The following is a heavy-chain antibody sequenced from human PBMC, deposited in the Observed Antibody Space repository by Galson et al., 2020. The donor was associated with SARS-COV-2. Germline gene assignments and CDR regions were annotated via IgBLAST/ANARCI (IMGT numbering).Heavy chain of an antibody. D-gene: IGHD6-19*01. V-gene: IGHV4-59*08. CDR2: IYSGGGT. J-gene: IGHJ2*01. CDR1: GGSINTYY. CDR3: ARQEWLPVCYWYFDL. Sequence: ETSETLSLTCTVSGGSINTYYWNWMRQPPGKGLEWIGYIYSGGGTNYNPSLKSRVTMSLDTSKNQFSLKLTSVTVADTAVYYCARQEWLPVCYWYFDLWGRGTLVTVSS.